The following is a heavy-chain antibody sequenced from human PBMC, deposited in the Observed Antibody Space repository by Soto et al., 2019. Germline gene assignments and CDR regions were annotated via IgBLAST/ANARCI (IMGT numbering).Heavy chain of an antibody. J-gene: IGHJ6*02. Sequence: QVQLVQSGAEVKKPGSSVKVSCKASGGTFSRYSITWVRQAPGHGLEWIGRIIPIFGIASYAQKFQGRVTNTADESTSTAYMGVRSLRSDDTAVYYCAREDRDRETGLVPAAIDGMDVWGQGTTVTVSS. D-gene: IGHD2-2*01. V-gene: IGHV1-69*08. CDR2: IIPIFGIA. CDR1: GGTFSRYS. CDR3: AREDRDRETGLVPAAIDGMDV.